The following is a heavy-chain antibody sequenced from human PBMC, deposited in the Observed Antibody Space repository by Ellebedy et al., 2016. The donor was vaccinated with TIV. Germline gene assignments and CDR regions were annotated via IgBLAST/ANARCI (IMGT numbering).Heavy chain of an antibody. D-gene: IGHD5-18*01. V-gene: IGHV1-46*01. CDR1: GYTFTSYY. J-gene: IGHJ6*02. CDR2: INPSGGST. CDR3: ARGEAMVPYLGYYYGMDV. Sequence: AASVKVSCKASGYTFTSYYMHWVRQAPGQGLEWMGIINPSGGSTSYAQKFQGRVTMTRDTSTSTVYMELSSLRSEDTAVYYCARGEAMVPYLGYYYGMDVWGQGTTVTVSS.